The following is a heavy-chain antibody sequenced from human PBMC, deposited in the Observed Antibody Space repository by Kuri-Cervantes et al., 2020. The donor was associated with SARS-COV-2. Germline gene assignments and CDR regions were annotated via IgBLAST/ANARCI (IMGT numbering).Heavy chain of an antibody. Sequence: SETLSLTCAISGDSVSSNSAAWNWIRQSPSRGLEWLGRTFYRSKWYNDYAVSVKSRITINPDTSKNQLSLQLNSVTPEDTAVYYCARDRDLAGGMDVWGQGTTVTVSS. CDR1: GDSVSSNSAA. CDR3: ARDRDLAGGMDV. V-gene: IGHV6-1*01. CDR2: TFYRSKWYN. D-gene: IGHD6-13*01. J-gene: IGHJ6*02.